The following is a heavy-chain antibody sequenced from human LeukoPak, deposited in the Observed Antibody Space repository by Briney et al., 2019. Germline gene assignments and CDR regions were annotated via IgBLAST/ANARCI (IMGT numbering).Heavy chain of an antibody. CDR2: MYYSGST. D-gene: IGHD5-12*01. V-gene: IGHV4-59*01. J-gene: IGHJ3*02. CDR3: ARDPSGYGGAFDI. Sequence: SETLSLTCTVSGGSISSCYWSWIRQPPGKGLEWIGHMYYSGSTDYNPSLKSRVTISVDTSKNQFSLKLSSVTAADTAVYYCARDPSGYGGAFDIWGQGTMVTVSS. CDR1: GGSISSCY.